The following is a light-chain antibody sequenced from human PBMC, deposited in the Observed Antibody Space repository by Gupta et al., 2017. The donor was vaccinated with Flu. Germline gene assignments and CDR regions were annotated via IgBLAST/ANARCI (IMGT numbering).Light chain of an antibody. V-gene: IGLV3-21*02. CDR2: AIT. CDR3: QGCETCSDQWV. J-gene: IGLJ2*01. CDR1: NMGGNS. Sequence: GETARTTGGVNNMGGNSVHWYQQKTVQSPVLFVYAITCRHAVIPDRFSASNSGNTATLTISRVEDGDEADYYCQGCETCSDQWVFGGGTNRTVL.